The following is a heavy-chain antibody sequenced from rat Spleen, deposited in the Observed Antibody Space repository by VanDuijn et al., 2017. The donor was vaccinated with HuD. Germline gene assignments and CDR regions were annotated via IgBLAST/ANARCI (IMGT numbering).Heavy chain of an antibody. D-gene: IGHD1-1*01. CDR3: TRGDWSDYFDY. Sequence: EVQLVESGGGLVQPGRSLKLSCAASGFTFSDYAMAWVRQAPTKGLEWVATISYDGSSTYYRDSVKGRFTVSRNNAKSTLYLEMDSLRSEDTATYYCTRGDWSDYFDYWGQGVMVTVSS. CDR1: GFTFSDYA. V-gene: IGHV5-29*01. J-gene: IGHJ2*01. CDR2: ISYDGSST.